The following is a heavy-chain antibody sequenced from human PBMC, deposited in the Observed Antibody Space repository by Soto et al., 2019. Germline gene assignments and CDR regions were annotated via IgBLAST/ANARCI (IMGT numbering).Heavy chain of an antibody. CDR3: ARYSGRYSYNWFDP. CDR2: IYYSGTT. J-gene: IGHJ5*01. D-gene: IGHD1-26*01. CDR1: GGSISSYY. Sequence: SETLSLTCTVSGGSISSYYWSWIRQPPGKGLEWIGYIYYSGTTNYNPSLKSRVTISVDTSKNQFSLKLSSVTAADTAVHYCARYSGRYSYNWFDPWGQGTTVTVSS. V-gene: IGHV4-59*01.